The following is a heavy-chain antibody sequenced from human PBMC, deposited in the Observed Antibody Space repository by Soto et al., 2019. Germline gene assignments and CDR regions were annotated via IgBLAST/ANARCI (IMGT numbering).Heavy chain of an antibody. CDR2: IYYSGST. CDR1: GGSISSGGYY. CDR3: ARVSIVVVVAATPAVAFDI. J-gene: IGHJ3*02. Sequence: QVQLQESGPGLVKPSQTLSLTCTVSGGSISSGGYYWSGIRQHPGKGLEWIGYIYYSGSTYYNPSLKSRVTISVDTSKNQFSLKLSSVTAADTAVYYCARVSIVVVVAATPAVAFDIWGQGTMVTVSS. D-gene: IGHD2-15*01. V-gene: IGHV4-31*03.